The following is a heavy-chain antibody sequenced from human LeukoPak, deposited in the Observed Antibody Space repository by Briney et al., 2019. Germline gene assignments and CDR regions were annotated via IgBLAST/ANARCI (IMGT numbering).Heavy chain of an antibody. CDR1: GFTFSSYS. Sequence: GGSLRLSCAASGFTFSSYSMNWVRQAPGKGLEWVSSISSSSSYIYYADSVKGRFTISRDNAKNSLYLQMNSLRAEDTAVYYCARALGYSSGWLDYWGQGTLVTVSS. CDR3: ARALGYSSGWLDY. J-gene: IGHJ4*02. CDR2: ISSSSSYI. V-gene: IGHV3-21*01. D-gene: IGHD6-19*01.